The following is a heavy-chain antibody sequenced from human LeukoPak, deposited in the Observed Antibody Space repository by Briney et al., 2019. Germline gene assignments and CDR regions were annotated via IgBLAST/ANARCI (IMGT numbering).Heavy chain of an antibody. CDR2: ISAYNGNT. CDR3: ARDSSYYDFWSGYSPARGAEYFQH. J-gene: IGHJ1*01. Sequence: ASVKVSCKASGGTFSSYAISWVRQAPGQGLEWMGWISAYNGNTNYAQKLQGRVTMTTDTSTSTAYMELRSLRSDDTAVYYCARDSSYYDFWSGYSPARGAEYFQHWGQGTLVTVSS. D-gene: IGHD3-3*01. CDR1: GGTFSSYA. V-gene: IGHV1-18*01.